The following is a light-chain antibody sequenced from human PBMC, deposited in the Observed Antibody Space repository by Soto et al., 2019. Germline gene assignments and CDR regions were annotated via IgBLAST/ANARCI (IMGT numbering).Light chain of an antibody. J-gene: IGKJ4*01. CDR3: QQSYSPLT. CDR1: QRISNF. V-gene: IGKV1-39*01. CDR2: AES. Sequence: DIQMTQSPSSLSASVGDRVTITCRASQRISNFLNWYQQKPGKDPKLLIYAESTLQVGVPSRFSGTGSDKDFTLTITSLQPEDFATYYCQQSYSPLTFGGGTKVDIK.